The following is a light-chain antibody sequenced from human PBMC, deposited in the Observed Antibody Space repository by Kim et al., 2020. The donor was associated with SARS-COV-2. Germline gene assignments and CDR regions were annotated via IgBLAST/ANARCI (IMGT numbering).Light chain of an antibody. CDR1: SSDVGGYDY. CDR2: DVN. CDR3: CSYAGRYSAV. V-gene: IGLV2-11*01. J-gene: IGLJ2*01. Sequence: QSALTQPRSVSGSPGQSVTIFCSGTSSDVGGYDYVSWYQQYPGKVPKLMIYDVNRRPSGVPDRFSGSKSGNTASLTISRLQADDEADYYCCSYAGRYSAVFGGGTQLTVL.